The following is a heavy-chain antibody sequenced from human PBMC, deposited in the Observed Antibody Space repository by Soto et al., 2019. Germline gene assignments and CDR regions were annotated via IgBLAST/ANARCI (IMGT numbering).Heavy chain of an antibody. CDR1: GGSISSKSYS. Sequence: PSETLSLTCSVSGGSISSKSYSWGWIRQPPGKGLEWIGTFYYSENTYYNPSLKSRVTISVDTSKNQFSLKLSSVTAADTAVYYCARVFSDSSSFFDPWGQGTLVTVSS. D-gene: IGHD6-13*01. CDR2: FYYSENT. CDR3: ARVFSDSSSFFDP. V-gene: IGHV4-39*07. J-gene: IGHJ5*02.